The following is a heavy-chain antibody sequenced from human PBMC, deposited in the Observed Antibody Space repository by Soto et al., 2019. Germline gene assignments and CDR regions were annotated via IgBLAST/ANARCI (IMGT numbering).Heavy chain of an antibody. V-gene: IGHV3-9*01. CDR2: ISWNSGSI. CDR1: GFTFDDYA. CDR3: ATSAVAEDY. Sequence: VQLVXXGXGXXXXXXXLXXXXAAXGFTFDDYAMHXVRQAPGKGLEWVSGISWNSGSIGYADSVKGRFTISRDNAKNSLYLQMNSLRAEDTALYYCATSAVAEDYWGQGTLVTVSS. D-gene: IGHD6-19*01. J-gene: IGHJ4*02.